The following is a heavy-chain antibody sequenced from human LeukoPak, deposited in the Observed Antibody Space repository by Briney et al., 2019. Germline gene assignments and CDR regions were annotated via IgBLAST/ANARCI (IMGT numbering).Heavy chain of an antibody. Sequence: PSETLSLTCTVSGGTISSYYWNWIRQPPGKGLEWIGSIYYSGSTYYNPSLKSRVTISVDTSKNQFSLKLSSVTAADTAVYYCARQGGSYRFDYWGQGTLVTVSS. D-gene: IGHD1-26*01. CDR1: GGTISSYY. CDR3: ARQGGSYRFDY. J-gene: IGHJ4*02. V-gene: IGHV4-39*01. CDR2: IYYSGST.